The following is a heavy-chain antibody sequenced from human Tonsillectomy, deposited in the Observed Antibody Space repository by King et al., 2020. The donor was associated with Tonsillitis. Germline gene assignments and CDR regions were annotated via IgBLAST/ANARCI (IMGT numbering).Heavy chain of an antibody. J-gene: IGHJ4*02. CDR1: GFTVSDNY. D-gene: IGHD2-21*01. Sequence: VQLVESGGGLVQPGGSLRLSCAVSGFTVSDNYMTWVRQAPGKSLEWVSVIHSGGSTYYADSMKGRFTISRDNSKNTLYLQMNSLGAEDTAVYYLAGGAVVGSAPLYFDYWGQGTLVTVSS. CDR3: AGGAVVGSAPLYFDY. V-gene: IGHV3-66*01. CDR2: IHSGGST.